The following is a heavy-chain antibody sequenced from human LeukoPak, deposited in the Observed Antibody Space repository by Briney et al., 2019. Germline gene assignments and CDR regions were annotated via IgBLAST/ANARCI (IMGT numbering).Heavy chain of an antibody. V-gene: IGHV5-51*01. CDR2: IYPGDSDT. J-gene: IGHJ6*02. CDR3: ARRKYYGSGSSFGMDV. CDR1: GYSFTNYW. Sequence: GESLKISCKGSGYSFTNYWIGWVRQMPGQGLEWMGIIYPGDSDTRYSPSFQGQVTISADKSISTAYLQWSSLKASDTAMYYCARRKYYGSGSSFGMDVWGQGTTVTVSS. D-gene: IGHD3-10*01.